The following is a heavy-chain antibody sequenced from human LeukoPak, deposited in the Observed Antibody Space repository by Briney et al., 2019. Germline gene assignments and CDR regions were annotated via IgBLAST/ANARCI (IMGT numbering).Heavy chain of an antibody. Sequence: GGSLRLSXAASGFTFSSYWMHWVRQAPGKGLVWVSRINSDGSSTSYADSVKGRFTISRDNAKNTLYLQMTSLRAEDTAVYYCAKGFGAFDIWGQGTMDTVSS. D-gene: IGHD3-10*01. CDR2: INSDGSST. CDR3: AKGFGAFDI. J-gene: IGHJ3*02. CDR1: GFTFSSYW. V-gene: IGHV3-74*01.